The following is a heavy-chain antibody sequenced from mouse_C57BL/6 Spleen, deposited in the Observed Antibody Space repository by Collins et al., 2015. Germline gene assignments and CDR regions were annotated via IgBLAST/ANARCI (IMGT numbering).Heavy chain of an antibody. CDR3: ARGGQLSPYAMDY. Sequence: QIQLVQSGPELKKPGETVKISCKASGYTFTTYGMSWVKQAPGKGLKWMGWINTYSGVPTYADDFKGRFAFSLETSASTAYLQINNLKNEDTATYFCARGGQLSPYAMDYWGQGTSVTVSS. CDR2: INTYSGVP. J-gene: IGHJ4*01. CDR1: GYTFTTYG. D-gene: IGHD3-2*02. V-gene: IGHV9-3*01.